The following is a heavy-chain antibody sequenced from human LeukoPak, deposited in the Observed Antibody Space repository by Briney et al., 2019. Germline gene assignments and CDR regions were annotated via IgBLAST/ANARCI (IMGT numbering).Heavy chain of an antibody. J-gene: IGHJ6*02. CDR1: GFTFSSYP. CDR3: ASEEGRYYGMGV. V-gene: IGHV3-48*01. CDR2: ISSGSSTT. Sequence: GGSLRLSCAASGFTFSSYPMNWVRRAPGKGLEWVSYISSGSSTTYYADSVKGRFTISRDNAENSLYLQMNSLRAEDTAVYYCASEEGRYYGMGVWGQGTTVTVS.